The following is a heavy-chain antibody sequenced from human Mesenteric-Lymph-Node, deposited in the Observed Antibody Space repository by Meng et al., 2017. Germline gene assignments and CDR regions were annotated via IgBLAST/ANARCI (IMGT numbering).Heavy chain of an antibody. Sequence: GESLKISCAASGFTFSSYAINWVRQAPGKGLEWVSYISSSGSTIYYADSVKGRFTISRDNAKNSLYLQMNSLRAEDTAVYYCAKGHYYDSRDWGQGTTVTVSS. CDR2: ISSSGSTI. D-gene: IGHD3-22*01. J-gene: IGHJ6*02. CDR3: AKGHYYDSRD. V-gene: IGHV3-48*03. CDR1: GFTFSSYA.